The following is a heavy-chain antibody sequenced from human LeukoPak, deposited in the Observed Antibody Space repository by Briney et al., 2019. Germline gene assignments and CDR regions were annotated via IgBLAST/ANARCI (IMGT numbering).Heavy chain of an antibody. D-gene: IGHD6-13*01. CDR1: GGSISSYY. V-gene: IGHV4-59*01. Sequence: KPSETLSLNCTVSGGSISSYYWSWIRQPPGKGLEWIGSIYYSGTTNYNPSLKSRVTISVDTSKNQFSLKLSSVTAADTAVYYCARGVYIAAAQYGYWGQGTLVTVSS. J-gene: IGHJ4*02. CDR3: ARGVYIAAAQYGY. CDR2: IYYSGTT.